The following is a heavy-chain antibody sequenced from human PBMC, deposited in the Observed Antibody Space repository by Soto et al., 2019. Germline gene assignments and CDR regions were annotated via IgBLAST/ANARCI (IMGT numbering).Heavy chain of an antibody. Sequence: GASAKVSCKASGYTFTSYGISWVRQAPGQGLEWMGWISAYNGNTNYAQKLQGRVTMTTDTSTSTAYMELRSLRSDDTAVYYCARVSSPYYDILTGYYHADYWGQGTLVTVSS. CDR2: ISAYNGNT. CDR3: ARVSSPYYDILTGYYHADY. V-gene: IGHV1-18*01. CDR1: GYTFTSYG. J-gene: IGHJ4*02. D-gene: IGHD3-9*01.